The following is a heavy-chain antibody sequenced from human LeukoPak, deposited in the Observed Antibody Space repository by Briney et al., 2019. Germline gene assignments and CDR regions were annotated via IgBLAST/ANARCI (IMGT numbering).Heavy chain of an antibody. CDR2: IYYSGST. J-gene: IGHJ4*02. CDR1: GGSISSSIYY. D-gene: IGHD3-22*01. V-gene: IGHV4-39*01. Sequence: PSETLSLTCTVSGGSISSSIYYWGWIRQPPGKGLEWIGSIYYSGSTYYNPSLKSRVTISVDTSKNQFSLKLSSVTAADTAAYYCARHYYDSSGYPDYWGQGTLVTVSS. CDR3: ARHYYDSSGYPDY.